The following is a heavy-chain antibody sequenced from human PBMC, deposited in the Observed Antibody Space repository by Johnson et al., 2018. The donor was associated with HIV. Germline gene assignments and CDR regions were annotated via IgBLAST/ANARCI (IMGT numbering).Heavy chain of an antibody. CDR2: IYSGGST. Sequence: VQLVESGGGLVQPGGSLRLSCAASGFTVSRNYMNWVRQAPGKGLEWVSVIYSGGSTYYADSVKGRFTISRDSSKNTLYLQMNSLRAEDTAMYYCARSPGEADAFDLWGQGTMVTVSS. V-gene: IGHV3-66*02. D-gene: IGHD3-10*01. J-gene: IGHJ3*01. CDR3: ARSPGEADAFDL. CDR1: GFTVSRNY.